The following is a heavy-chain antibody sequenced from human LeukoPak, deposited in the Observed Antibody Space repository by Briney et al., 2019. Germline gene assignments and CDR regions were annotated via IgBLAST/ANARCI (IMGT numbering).Heavy chain of an antibody. D-gene: IGHD3-22*01. V-gene: IGHV3-30*02. CDR2: IRYDGSNK. CDR3: ARYFDRSGFYRDAFDV. CDR1: GFTFSSYG. Sequence: PGGSLRLSCAASGFTFSSYGMHWVRQAPGKGLEWVAFIRYDGSNKYYADSVKGRFTISRDNSKNTLYLQMNSLRAEDTAVYYCARYFDRSGFYRDAFDVWGQGTMVTVSS. J-gene: IGHJ3*01.